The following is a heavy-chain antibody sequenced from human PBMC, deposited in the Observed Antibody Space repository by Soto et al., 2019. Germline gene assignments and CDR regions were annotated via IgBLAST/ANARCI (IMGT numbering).Heavy chain of an antibody. J-gene: IGHJ4*02. CDR3: AHCRGGVASF. V-gene: IGHV2-5*02. CDR2: VYWDDDK. D-gene: IGHD3-16*01. Sequence: QITLNESGPALVKPTQTLTLTCTFSGFSLNTRDVGVGGIRQPPGKALEWLGVVYWDDDKTYSPSLKSRLTITKDTPKNQVVRRMTKMDPVDTATYYCAHCRGGVASFWGQGTLVTVSS. CDR1: GFSLNTRDVG.